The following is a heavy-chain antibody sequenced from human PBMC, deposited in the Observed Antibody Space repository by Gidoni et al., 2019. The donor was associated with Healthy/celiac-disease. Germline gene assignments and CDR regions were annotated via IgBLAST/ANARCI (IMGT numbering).Heavy chain of an antibody. Sequence: QVQLVESGGGVVQPGRSLRLSCAVSGFTFNTYGMHWVRQAPGKGLEWVAVISFDGSNKYYADSVKGRFTISRDNSKNTLYLQMNSLRAEDTAVYYCAKDGGLYDSSGYLYYYYMDVWGKGTTVTVSS. V-gene: IGHV3-30*18. CDR2: ISFDGSNK. CDR3: AKDGGLYDSSGYLYYYYMDV. J-gene: IGHJ6*03. CDR1: GFTFNTYG. D-gene: IGHD3-22*01.